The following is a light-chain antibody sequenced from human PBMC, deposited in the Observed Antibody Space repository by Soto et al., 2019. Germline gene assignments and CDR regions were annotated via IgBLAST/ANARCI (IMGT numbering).Light chain of an antibody. CDR1: ARLLHKNGYNY. Sequence: IVMTQSPLSLSVTPGEAASISCMSSARLLHKNGYNYVDWYMQKPGQSPQLLIYLGSNRASGVPDRFSGSGSDTYFTLEISRVEADYVRVYYCMQPLENFRTFGQATKVDIK. V-gene: IGKV2-28*01. J-gene: IGKJ1*01. CDR3: MQPLENFRT. CDR2: LGS.